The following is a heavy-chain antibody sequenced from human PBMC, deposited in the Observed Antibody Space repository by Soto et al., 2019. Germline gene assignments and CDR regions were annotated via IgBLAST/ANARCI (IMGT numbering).Heavy chain of an antibody. Sequence: QVQLVESGGGVVQPGRSLRLSCAASGFTFSTYTMHWVRQAPGKGLEWVAFISYDGSNKDFADSVKGRFTISRDNSKNTLYLQMNSLKPEDTAVYYCARGPGYFGSSGQFFDYWGQGTLATVSS. V-gene: IGHV3-30*04. D-gene: IGHD3-22*01. CDR1: GFTFSTYT. CDR3: ARGPGYFGSSGQFFDY. CDR2: ISYDGSNK. J-gene: IGHJ4*02.